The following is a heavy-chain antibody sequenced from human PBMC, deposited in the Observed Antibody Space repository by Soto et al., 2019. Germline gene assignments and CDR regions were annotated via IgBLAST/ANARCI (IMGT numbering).Heavy chain of an antibody. V-gene: IGHV4-34*01. CDR2: INHSGST. CDR3: ARCDYDILTGYYNGIDP. J-gene: IGHJ5*02. Sequence: SETLSLTCAVYGGSFSGYYWSWIRQPPGKGLEWIGEINHSGSTNYNPSLKSRVTISVDTSKNQFSLKLSSVTAADTAVYYYARCDYDILTGYYNGIDPWGQGTLVTVSS. CDR1: GGSFSGYY. D-gene: IGHD3-9*01.